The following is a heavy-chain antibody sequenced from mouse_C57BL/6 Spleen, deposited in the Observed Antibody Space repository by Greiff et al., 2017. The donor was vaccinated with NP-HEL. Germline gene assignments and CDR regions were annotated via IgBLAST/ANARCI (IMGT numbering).Heavy chain of an antibody. CDR3: ARDARDWGLDY. Sequence: EVKVVESGGGLVQSGRSLRLSCATSGFTFSDFYMEWVRQAPGKGLEWIAASRNKANDYTTEYSASVKGRFIVSRDTSQSILYLQMNALRAEDTAIYYCARDARDWGLDYWGQGTTLTVSS. D-gene: IGHD4-1*01. CDR1: GFTFSDFY. J-gene: IGHJ2*01. CDR2: SRNKANDYTT. V-gene: IGHV7-1*01.